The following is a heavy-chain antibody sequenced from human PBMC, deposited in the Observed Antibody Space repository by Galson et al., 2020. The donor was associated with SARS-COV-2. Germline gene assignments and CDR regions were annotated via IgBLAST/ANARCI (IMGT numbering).Heavy chain of an antibody. Sequence: SETLSLTCTVSGDSISSSRYYWGWIRQPPGKGLEWIGSIYYSGTTYYNSSLKSRVTIAIATSKNQFSLKLTSVTAADTAVYYCARAGSRVTTSGEFDPWGQGTLVTVSS. D-gene: IGHD4-4*01. J-gene: IGHJ5*02. CDR2: IYYSGTT. CDR3: ARAGSRVTTSGEFDP. V-gene: IGHV4-39*07. CDR1: GDSISSSRYY.